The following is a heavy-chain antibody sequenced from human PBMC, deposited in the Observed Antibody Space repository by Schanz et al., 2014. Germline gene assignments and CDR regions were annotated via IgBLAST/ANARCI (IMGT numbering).Heavy chain of an antibody. V-gene: IGHV3-21*01. CDR2: ISRSSSSI. D-gene: IGHD1-26*01. CDR1: GFTFSSYS. J-gene: IGHJ2*01. Sequence: EVQLVESGGGLVKPGGSLRLSCAASGFTFSSYSMNWVRQAPGKGLEWVSSISRSSSSIYYADSVKGRLTVSRDNSENTVYLEFHSLRSEDTALYYCAREAKWGQLYFDLWGRGSLVTVSS. CDR3: AREAKWGQLYFDL.